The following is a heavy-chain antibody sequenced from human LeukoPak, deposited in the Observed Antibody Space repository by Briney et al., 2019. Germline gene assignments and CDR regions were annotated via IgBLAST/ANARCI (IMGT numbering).Heavy chain of an antibody. CDR1: GYSISSGYY. J-gene: IGHJ6*03. V-gene: IGHV4-38-2*02. CDR3: ARRYCSSSSCYNPYYYYMDV. CDR2: ISHSGST. Sequence: SETLSLTCTVSGYSISSGYYWGWIRKPPGKGLEWIGSISHSGSTYYNPSLKSRVTVSVDTSKNQFSLKLNSVTAADTAVYYCARRYCSSSSCYNPYYYYMDVWGKGTTVTVSS. D-gene: IGHD2-2*02.